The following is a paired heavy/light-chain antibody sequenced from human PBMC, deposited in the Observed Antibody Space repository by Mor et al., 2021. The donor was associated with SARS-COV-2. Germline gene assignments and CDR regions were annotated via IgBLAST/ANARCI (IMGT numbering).Heavy chain of an antibody. Sequence: QVQSVQSGTAVQKPGASVRVSCKASGYSFMGHSMHWVRQAPGQRLEWMGWINLGNGMTQYSDTFQGRVTLTRDTSAKIAYMDLSGLTSEDTAVYYCATSKCVTPSCYNRVEIWGQGTLVTVSS. CDR3: ATSKCVTPSCYNRVEI. V-gene: IGHV1-3*01. CDR1: GYSFMGHS. J-gene: IGHJ4*02. CDR2: INLGNGMT. D-gene: IGHD3-10*01.
Light chain of an antibody. CDR1: LDFGNNY. J-gene: IGKJ1*01. CDR3: QQYSSMPRT. V-gene: IGKV3-20*01. CDR2: GAS. Sequence: EIVLTQSPGTLSLSPGETAALSCRASLDFGNNYVAWYQQKSGQSPRLLVYGASTRATGIPDRFSGSGSGTDFTLTITRLEPEDFGVYFCQQYSSMPRTFGQGTKVEI.